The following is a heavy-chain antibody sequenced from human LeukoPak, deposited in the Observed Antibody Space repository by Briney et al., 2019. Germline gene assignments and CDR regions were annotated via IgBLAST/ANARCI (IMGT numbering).Heavy chain of an antibody. J-gene: IGHJ4*02. CDR1: GYTFTGYY. V-gene: IGHV1-2*02. CDR2: INPNGDGT. CDR3: ARAEQGGNYFGNHFRY. D-gene: IGHD2/OR15-2a*01. Sequence: ASVKVSCKASGYTFTGYYIHWVRQAPGQGLEWMGWINPNGDGTKYAQSFQGRVTMTRDTSSITAYMDLISLRSDDTAVYYCARAEQGGNYFGNHFRYWGQGTLVTVSS.